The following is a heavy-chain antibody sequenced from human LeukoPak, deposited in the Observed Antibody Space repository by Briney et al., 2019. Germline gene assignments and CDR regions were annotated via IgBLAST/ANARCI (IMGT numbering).Heavy chain of an antibody. J-gene: IGHJ4*02. V-gene: IGHV1-69*05. CDR3: ARETTSITIFGVVIDY. Sequence: SVKVSCKASGGTFSSYAISWVRQAPGQGLEWMGGIIPIFGTANYAQKFQGRVTITTDESTSTAYMELSSLRSEDTAVYYCARETTSITIFGVVIDYWGQGTLVTVSP. D-gene: IGHD3-3*01. CDR1: GGTFSSYA. CDR2: IIPIFGTA.